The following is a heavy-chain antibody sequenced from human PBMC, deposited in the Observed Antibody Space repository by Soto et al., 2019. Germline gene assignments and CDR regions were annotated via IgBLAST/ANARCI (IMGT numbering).Heavy chain of an antibody. CDR3: ARERGEYYGSGSYEGSWYFDY. CDR1: GGSISSSSYY. D-gene: IGHD3-10*01. J-gene: IGHJ4*02. V-gene: IGHV4-39*07. CDR2: IFYSGST. Sequence: PSETLSLTCTVSGGSISSSSYYWGWIRQPPGKGLEWIGSIFYSGSTYYNPSLKSRVTISVDTSKTQFSLKLSSVTAADTAVYYCARERGEYYGSGSYEGSWYFDYWGQGTLVTVSS.